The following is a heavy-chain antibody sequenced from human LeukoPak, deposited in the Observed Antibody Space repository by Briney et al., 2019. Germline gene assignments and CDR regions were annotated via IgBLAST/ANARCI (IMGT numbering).Heavy chain of an antibody. Sequence: QAGGSLRLSCAASGFTFSSYWMSWVRQAPGKGLEWVANIKQDGSEKYYVDSVKGRFTISRDNAKNSLYPQMNSLRAEDTAVYYCARGSGYYSYDAFDIWGQGTMVTVSP. D-gene: IGHD3-22*01. CDR1: GFTFSSYW. V-gene: IGHV3-7*04. CDR2: IKQDGSEK. CDR3: ARGSGYYSYDAFDI. J-gene: IGHJ3*02.